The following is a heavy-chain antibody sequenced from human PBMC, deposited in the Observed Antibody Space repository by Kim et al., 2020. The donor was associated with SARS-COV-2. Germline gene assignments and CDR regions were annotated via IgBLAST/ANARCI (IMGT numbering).Heavy chain of an antibody. J-gene: IGHJ2*01. V-gene: IGHV4-39*01. CDR2: IYYSGST. CDR3: ARLGPSGWYFDL. CDR1: GGSISTSSYY. Sequence: SETLSLTCTVSGGSISTSSYYWAWIRQPPGKGLEWIGSIYYSGSTYYNPSLKSRLTISVDTSKNQFSLKLSPVTAADTAVYYCARLGPSGWYFDLWGRGTLVTVSS. D-gene: IGHD3-10*01.